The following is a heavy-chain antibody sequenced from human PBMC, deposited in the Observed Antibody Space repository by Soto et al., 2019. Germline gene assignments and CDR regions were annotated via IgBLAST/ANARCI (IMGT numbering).Heavy chain of an antibody. D-gene: IGHD3-16*01. CDR3: ARDLNWAIDY. J-gene: IGHJ4*02. CDR2: VVPIFGTS. CDR1: GGTFGRNT. V-gene: IGHV1-69*01. Sequence: QVHLVQSAAEVKKPGSSVRVSCTTSGGTFGRNTIAWIRQAPEHGLAWMGHVVPIFGTSNYAQKFRGRLTITADDSTTTAYMELSSLTSEDTAVYYCARDLNWAIDYWGQGSLVIVSS.